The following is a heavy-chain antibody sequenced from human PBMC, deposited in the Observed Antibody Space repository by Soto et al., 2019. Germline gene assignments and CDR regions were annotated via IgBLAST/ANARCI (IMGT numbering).Heavy chain of an antibody. D-gene: IGHD3-22*01. CDR2: INAGNGNT. CDR3: ARTQTYYYDSSGYYLPEYFQH. Sequence: QVQLVQSGAEEKKPGASVKVSCKASGYTFTSYAMHWVRQAPGQRLEWMGWINAGNGNTKYSQKFQGRVTITRDTHAXXAXMXXSSLRSEDTAVYYCARTQTYYYDSSGYYLPEYFQHWGQGTLVTVSS. J-gene: IGHJ1*01. V-gene: IGHV1-3*05. CDR1: GYTFTSYA.